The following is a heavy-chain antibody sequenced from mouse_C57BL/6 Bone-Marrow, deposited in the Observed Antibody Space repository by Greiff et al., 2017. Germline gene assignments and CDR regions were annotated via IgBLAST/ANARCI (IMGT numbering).Heavy chain of an antibody. CDR3: ASSYDYDDYTMDY. D-gene: IGHD2-4*01. J-gene: IGHJ4*01. CDR2: MHPNGGSP. CDR1: GYTFTNYW. Sequence: QVQLLQSGAELVKPGASVKLSCKASGYTFTNYWMHWVKQRPGQGLEWIGMMHPNGGSPNYNEKFKSEATLSVDKSSRTAYMELSSLTSEDSAVYYCASSYDYDDYTMDYWVKEPQSPSPQ. V-gene: IGHV1-64*01.